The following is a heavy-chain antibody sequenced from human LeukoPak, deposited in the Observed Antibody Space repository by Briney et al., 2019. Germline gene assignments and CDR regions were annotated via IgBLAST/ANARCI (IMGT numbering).Heavy chain of an antibody. CDR3: ARDWWLQFRDDAFDI. J-gene: IGHJ3*02. CDR1: GFTFSSYW. CDR2: IKQDGSEK. Sequence: GGSLTLSCAASGFTFSSYWMSWVRQAPGKGLEWVANIKQDGSEKYYVYSVRGRFTSSRDNAKNSLYLPMNSLRAEDTAVYYCARDWWLQFRDDAFDIWGQGTMVSVSS. V-gene: IGHV3-7*05. D-gene: IGHD5-24*01.